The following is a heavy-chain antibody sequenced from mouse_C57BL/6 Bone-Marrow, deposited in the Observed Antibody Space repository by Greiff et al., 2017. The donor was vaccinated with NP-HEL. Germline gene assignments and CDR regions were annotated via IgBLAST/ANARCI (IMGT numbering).Heavy chain of an antibody. D-gene: IGHD2-3*01. V-gene: IGHV2-6-1*01. CDR2: IWSDGST. CDR3: ARHHDGYLSWFAY. Sequence: VKLQESGPGLVAPSQSLSITCTVSGFSLTSYGVHWVRQPPGKGLEWLVVIWSDGSTTYNSALKSRLSISKDNSKSQVFLKMNSLQTDDTAMYYCARHHDGYLSWFAYWGQGTLVTVSA. J-gene: IGHJ3*01. CDR1: GFSLTSYG.